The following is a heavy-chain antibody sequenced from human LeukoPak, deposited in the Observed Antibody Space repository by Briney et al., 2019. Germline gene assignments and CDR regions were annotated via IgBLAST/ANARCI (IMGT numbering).Heavy chain of an antibody. V-gene: IGHV3-33*03. CDR2: IWSDGTNQ. J-gene: IGHJ6*03. CDR1: GYIFRDYG. D-gene: IGHD1-14*01. CDR3: SKAPRRSESFYDYMDV. Sequence: GNSLRLSCEASGYIFRDYGMQWVRQAPGKGLEWVAFIWSDGTNQYYAHTLQGRVTISRDKSKNTLYLQIKSLRPDDTGVYYCSKAPRRSESFYDYMDVWGKGTTVTVS.